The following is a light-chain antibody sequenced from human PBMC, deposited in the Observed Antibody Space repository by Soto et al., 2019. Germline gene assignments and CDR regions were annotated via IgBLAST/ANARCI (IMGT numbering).Light chain of an antibody. J-gene: IGLJ1*01. CDR3: CSSAPASTYV. V-gene: IGLV2-23*01. Sequence: QSFLSHPASLSGSPGQSITISCTGTSSDVGAYNSVSWYQQHPHTAPQVIIYKGTQRPSGVSNRFSGSTSGNAASLTISALQADDEADYFCCSSAPASTYVFGHVNKVTDL. CDR1: SSDVGAYNS. CDR2: KGT.